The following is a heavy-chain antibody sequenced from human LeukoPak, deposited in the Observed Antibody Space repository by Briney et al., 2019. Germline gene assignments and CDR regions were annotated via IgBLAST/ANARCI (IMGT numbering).Heavy chain of an antibody. Sequence: GRSLRLSCAASGFTFRTYAMHWVRQAPGKGLEWVAVISNDGSNKYYAGSGKGRFTLYRDNTKNTLYLQMNSLRAEDTAVYYCARDLTGSSYFDYWGQGTLVTVSS. V-gene: IGHV3-30-3*01. D-gene: IGHD1-26*01. CDR2: ISNDGSNK. J-gene: IGHJ4*02. CDR1: GFTFRTYA. CDR3: ARDLTGSSYFDY.